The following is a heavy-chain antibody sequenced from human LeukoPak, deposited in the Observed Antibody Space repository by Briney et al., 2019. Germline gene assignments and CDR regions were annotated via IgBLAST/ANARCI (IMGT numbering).Heavy chain of an antibody. J-gene: IGHJ4*02. CDR3: ARLVLGGAGSSYYFDY. D-gene: IGHD1-26*01. CDR1: GFTFSSYS. CDR2: ISSSSSTI. Sequence: PGGSLRLSCAASGFTFSSYSMNWVRQAPGKGLEWVSYISSSSSTIYYADSVKGRFTISRDNAKNSLYLQMNSLRAEDTAVYYCARLVLGGAGSSYYFDYWGQGTLVTVSS. V-gene: IGHV3-48*01.